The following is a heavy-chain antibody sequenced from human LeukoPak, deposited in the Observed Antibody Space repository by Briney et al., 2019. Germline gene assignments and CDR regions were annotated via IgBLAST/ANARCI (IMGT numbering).Heavy chain of an antibody. CDR3: ARDHESPPDYGDYLFDY. J-gene: IGHJ4*02. Sequence: GGSLRLSCVASGFTSSSYSMNWVRQAPGKGLEWVSSISSSRSYIYYADSVKGRFTISRDNAKNSLWLQMNSLRAEDTAVYYCARDHESPPDYGDYLFDYWGQGTLVTVSS. V-gene: IGHV3-21*01. CDR1: GFTSSSYS. CDR2: ISSSRSYI. D-gene: IGHD4-17*01.